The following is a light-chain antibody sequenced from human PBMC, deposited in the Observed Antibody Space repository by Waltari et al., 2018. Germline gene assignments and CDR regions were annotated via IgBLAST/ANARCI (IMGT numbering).Light chain of an antibody. CDR2: KAL. CDR1: QIISSW. CDR3: QQYNSYSKT. Sequence: DIQMTQSPSTLSASVGDRVTITCRASQIISSWLAWYQQKPGKAPKLLIYKALSLESGVPSRFSGSGSGTEFTLTISSLQPDDFATYYCQQYNSYSKTFGQGTKVEIK. J-gene: IGKJ1*01. V-gene: IGKV1-5*03.